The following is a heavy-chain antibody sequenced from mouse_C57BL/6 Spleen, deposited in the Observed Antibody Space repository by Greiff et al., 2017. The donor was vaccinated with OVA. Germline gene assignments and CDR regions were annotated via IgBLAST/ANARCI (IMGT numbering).Heavy chain of an antibody. Sequence: VQLQQSGPELVKPGASVKISCKASGYTFTDYYMNWVKQSHGKSLEWIGDINPNNGGTSYNQKFKGKATLTVDKSSSTAYMELRSLTSEDSAVYYCARGGYYDYDVRYFDVWGTGTTVTVSS. CDR3: ARGGYYDYDVRYFDV. J-gene: IGHJ1*03. D-gene: IGHD2-4*01. CDR1: GYTFTDYY. CDR2: INPNNGGT. V-gene: IGHV1-26*01.